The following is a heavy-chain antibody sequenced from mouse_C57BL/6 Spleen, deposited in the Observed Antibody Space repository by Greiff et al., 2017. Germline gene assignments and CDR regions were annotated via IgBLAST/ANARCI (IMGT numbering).Heavy chain of an antibody. CDR2: INPNNGGT. J-gene: IGHJ3*01. CDR1: GYTFTDYN. V-gene: IGHV1-22*01. Sequence: EVQLQQSGPELVKPGASVKMSCKASGYTFTDYNMHWVKQSHGKSLEWIGYINPNNGGTSYNQKFKGKATLTVNKSSSTAYMELRSLTSEDSAVYYCAKDRYYDYSCFAYWGQGTLVTVSA. D-gene: IGHD2-4*01. CDR3: AKDRYYDYSCFAY.